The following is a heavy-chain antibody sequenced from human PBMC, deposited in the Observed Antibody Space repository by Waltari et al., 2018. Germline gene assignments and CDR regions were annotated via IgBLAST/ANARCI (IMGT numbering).Heavy chain of an antibody. CDR3: ARVYGDYYYYYMDV. CDR2: MNPNSGNT. D-gene: IGHD4-17*01. Sequence: QVQLVQSGAEVKKPGSSVKVSCHASRYPFTSYDNKWVRQATGQGLEWRGWMNPNSGNTGYAQKCQGRVTMTRNTSISTAYMELSSLRSEDTAVYYCARVYGDYYYYYMDVWGKGTTVTVSS. CDR1: RYPFTSYD. V-gene: IGHV1-8*01. J-gene: IGHJ6*03.